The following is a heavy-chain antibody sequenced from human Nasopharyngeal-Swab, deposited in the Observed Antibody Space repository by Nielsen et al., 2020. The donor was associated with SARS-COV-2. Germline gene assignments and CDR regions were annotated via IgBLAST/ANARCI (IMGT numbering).Heavy chain of an antibody. CDR3: ARDFGPSGWLYYFDY. Sequence: WVRQPPGKGLEYVSAISSNGGSTYYANSVKGRFTISRDNSKNTLYLQMGSLRAEDVAVYYCARDFGPSGWLYYFDYWGQGTLVTVSS. J-gene: IGHJ4*02. V-gene: IGHV3-64*01. D-gene: IGHD6-19*01. CDR2: ISSNGGST.